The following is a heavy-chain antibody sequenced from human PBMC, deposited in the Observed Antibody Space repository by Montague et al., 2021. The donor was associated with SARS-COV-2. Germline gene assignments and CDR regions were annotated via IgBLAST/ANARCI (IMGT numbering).Heavy chain of an antibody. CDR3: VKDTRDYGADDGLDI. V-gene: IGHV3-23*01. CDR1: GFVFIDFA. Sequence: SLRLSFAASGFVFIDFAMSWVRQDPGKRLEWVSTTSGSGLTTYYADSVKGRFTISRDRSKNTLFLQMNNLRGEDTAVYYCVKDTRDYGADDGLDIWGQGTMVTVAS. CDR2: TSGSGLTT. D-gene: IGHD4-17*01. J-gene: IGHJ3*02.